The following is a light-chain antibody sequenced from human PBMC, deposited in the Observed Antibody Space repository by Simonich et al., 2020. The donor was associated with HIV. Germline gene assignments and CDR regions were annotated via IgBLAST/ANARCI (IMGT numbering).Light chain of an antibody. Sequence: QSALTQPASVSGSPGQSITISCTGTSSDVGKDNLGSWYQHHPGKAPKLMIYEANKRPSGVSNRFSGSKSGNTASLTISGLQAEDESDYYCSSYTSSSSWVFGGGTKLTVL. CDR2: EAN. CDR3: SSYTSSSSWV. V-gene: IGLV2-14*02. J-gene: IGLJ3*02. CDR1: SSDVGKDNL.